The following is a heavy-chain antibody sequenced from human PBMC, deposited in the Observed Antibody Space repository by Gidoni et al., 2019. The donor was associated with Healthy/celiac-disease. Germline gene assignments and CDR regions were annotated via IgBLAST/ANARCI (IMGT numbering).Heavy chain of an antibody. CDR3: TTHGGCSGGSCYYYYYMDV. J-gene: IGHJ6*03. D-gene: IGHD2-15*01. CDR1: GFTFSGSR. Sequence: EVQLVESGGGLVQPGGSLQRSCAAPGFTFSGSRLHLVRQASGKGLEWVGRIRSKANSYATAYAASVKGRFTISRDESKNTAYLQMNSLKTEDTAVYYCTTHGGCSGGSCYYYYYMDVWGKGTTVTVSS. V-gene: IGHV3-73*01. CDR2: IRSKANSYAT.